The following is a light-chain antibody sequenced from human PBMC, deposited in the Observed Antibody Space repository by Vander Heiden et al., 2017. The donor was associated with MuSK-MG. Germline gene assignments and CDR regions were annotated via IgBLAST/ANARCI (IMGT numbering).Light chain of an antibody. Sequence: QAVVPPEPSLTVSPGGTVTLTCGSSTGAVPSGHYPYWFQQKPGQAPRTLIYDTSNKHSWTPARFSGSLLGGKAALTLSGAQPEDEAEYYCLLSYSGARGVFGGGTKLTVL. CDR3: LLSYSGARGV. J-gene: IGLJ3*02. V-gene: IGLV7-46*01. CDR2: DTS. CDR1: TGAVPSGHY.